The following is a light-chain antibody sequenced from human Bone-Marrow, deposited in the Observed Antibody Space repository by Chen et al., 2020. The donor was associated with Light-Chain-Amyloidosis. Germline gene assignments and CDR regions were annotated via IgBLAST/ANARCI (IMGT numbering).Light chain of an antibody. Sequence: VMTQSPVALSVSPGDTATLSCRASLSIRGNLAWYQQRPGQAPRLLIYGASARATGIPARFSGSGFETDFTLTISTIQSEDFAVYYCQQYNNWPLTFGQGTRVDIK. J-gene: IGKJ1*01. CDR1: LSIRGN. V-gene: IGKV3-15*01. CDR2: GAS. CDR3: QQYNNWPLT.